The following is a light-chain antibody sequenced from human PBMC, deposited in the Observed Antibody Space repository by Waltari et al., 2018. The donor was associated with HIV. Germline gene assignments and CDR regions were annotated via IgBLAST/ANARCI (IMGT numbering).Light chain of an antibody. V-gene: IGLV1-47*01. J-gene: IGLJ3*02. Sequence: QPVLTQLPSASGTPGQTVPLSCSGSDSHIRPSSVYWYQVLPGTTPRLLIFSNHERPSGVPGRFSGSKSGASASLTIFGLRSEDEADYYCSTWDKTQSAQVFGGGTKLTVL. CDR3: STWDKTQSAQV. CDR2: SNH. CDR1: DSHIRPSS.